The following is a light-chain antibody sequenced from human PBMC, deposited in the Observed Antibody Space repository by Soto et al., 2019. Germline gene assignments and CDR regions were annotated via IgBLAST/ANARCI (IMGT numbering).Light chain of an antibody. J-gene: IGLJ3*02. CDR2: KVT. V-gene: IGLV2-23*02. Sequence: QSVLTQPASVSGSPGQSITISCTGTSSDVGSYNLVSWYQQHPGKAPKLMISKVTKRPSGVSNRFSGSKSGNTASLTISGLQAEDESDYYCCSYAGSNTWVFGGGTKLTVL. CDR1: SSDVGSYNL. CDR3: CSYAGSNTWV.